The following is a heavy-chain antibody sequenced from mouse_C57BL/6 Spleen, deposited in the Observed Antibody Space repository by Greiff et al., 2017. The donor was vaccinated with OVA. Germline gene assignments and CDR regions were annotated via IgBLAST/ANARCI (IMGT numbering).Heavy chain of an antibody. CDR3: ARDGYYGSSYGAMDY. CDR2: SRNKANDYTT. J-gene: IGHJ4*01. D-gene: IGHD1-1*01. V-gene: IGHV7-1*01. Sequence: EVMLVDSGGGLVQSGRSLRLSCATSGFTFSDFYMEWVRQAPGKGLEWIAASRNKANDYTTEYSASVKGRFIVSRDTSQSILYLQMNALRAEDTAIYYCARDGYYGSSYGAMDYWGQGTSVTVSS. CDR1: GFTFSDFY.